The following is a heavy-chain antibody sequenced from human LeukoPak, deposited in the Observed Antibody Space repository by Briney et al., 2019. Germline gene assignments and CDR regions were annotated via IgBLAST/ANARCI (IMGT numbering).Heavy chain of an antibody. CDR2: IIPIFGTA. Sequence: ASVKVSCKASGGTFSSYAISWVRQAPGQGLEWMGGIIPIFGTANYAQKFQGRVTITADESTSTAYMELSSLRSEDTAVYYCARRGVIIPSSNYYHYYGMDVWGQGTKVTVSS. V-gene: IGHV1-69*13. J-gene: IGHJ6*02. CDR1: GGTFSSYA. CDR3: ARRGVIIPSSNYYHYYGMDV. D-gene: IGHD3-10*01.